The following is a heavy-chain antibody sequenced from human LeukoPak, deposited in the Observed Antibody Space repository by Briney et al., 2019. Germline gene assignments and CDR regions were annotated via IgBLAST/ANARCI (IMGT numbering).Heavy chain of an antibody. CDR2: ISGSGGST. V-gene: IGHV3-23*01. CDR3: AKDRWLRLGELSYFDY. CDR1: GFTFSSYA. D-gene: IGHD3-16*02. J-gene: IGHJ4*02. Sequence: GGSLRLSCAASGFTFSSYAMSWVRQAPGKGLEWVSAISGSGGSTYYADSVKGRFTISRDNSKNTLYLQMNSLRAEDTAVYYCAKDRWLRLGELSYFDYWGQGILVTVSS.